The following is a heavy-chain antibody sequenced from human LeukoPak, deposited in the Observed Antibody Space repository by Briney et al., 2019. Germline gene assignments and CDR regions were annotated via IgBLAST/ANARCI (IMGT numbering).Heavy chain of an antibody. Sequence: GGSLRLSCAASGFTFDDHAMYWVRQAPGKGLEWISLISWDGGTTYYADSVKGRFTISRDNSKNSVYLQMNSLRPEDTAIYYCTKGLRFAAALTPFDYWGQGTLVTVSS. CDR2: ISWDGGTT. V-gene: IGHV3-43D*03. J-gene: IGHJ4*02. CDR1: GFTFDDHA. D-gene: IGHD6-13*01. CDR3: TKGLRFAAALTPFDY.